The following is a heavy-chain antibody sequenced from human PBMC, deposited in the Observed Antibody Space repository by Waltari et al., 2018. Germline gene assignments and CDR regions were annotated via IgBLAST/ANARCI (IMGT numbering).Heavy chain of an antibody. J-gene: IGHJ6*03. Sequence: QVQLQQWGAGLLKPSETLSLTCAVYGGSFSGYYWSWIRQPPGQGLEWIGEINHSGRTTYNRSLKSRVTISVATSKNQFSLKRSSVTAADTAVYYCARTRGWGGYNSIYYYMDVWGKGTTVTISS. V-gene: IGHV4-34*01. CDR3: ARTRGWGGYNSIYYYMDV. D-gene: IGHD5-12*01. CDR2: INHSGRT. CDR1: GGSFSGYY.